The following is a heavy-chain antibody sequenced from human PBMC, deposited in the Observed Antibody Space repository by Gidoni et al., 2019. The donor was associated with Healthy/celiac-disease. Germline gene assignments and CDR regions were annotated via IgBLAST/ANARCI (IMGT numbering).Heavy chain of an antibody. CDR1: GGSISSSSYY. D-gene: IGHD3-22*01. V-gene: IGHV4-39*01. CDR3: ARLLYYYDSSGYPLWGYYYGMDV. J-gene: IGHJ6*02. CDR2: IYYSGSN. Sequence: QLQLQESGPGLVKPSETLSLTCTVSGGSISSSSYYWGWIRQPPGKGLEWIGSIYYSGSNYYNPSLKSRVTISVDTSKNQFSLKLSSVTAADTAVYYCARLLYYYDSSGYPLWGYYYGMDVWGQGTTVTVSS.